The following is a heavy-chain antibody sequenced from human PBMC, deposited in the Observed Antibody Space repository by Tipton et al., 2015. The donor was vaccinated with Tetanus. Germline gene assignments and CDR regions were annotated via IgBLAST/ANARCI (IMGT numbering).Heavy chain of an antibody. J-gene: IGHJ4*02. CDR1: GFIFSSYG. D-gene: IGHD2-15*01. CDR3: AREADCSGGSCFSGDFDN. Sequence: SLRLSCAASGFIFSSYGIHWVRQAPGKGLEWVAVSWYDGTDKYYADSVKGRFTISRDNSKSTLYLQMNSPRAEDTAVYYCAREADCSGGSCFSGDFDNWGQGTQVTVSS. CDR2: SWYDGTDK. V-gene: IGHV3-33*01.